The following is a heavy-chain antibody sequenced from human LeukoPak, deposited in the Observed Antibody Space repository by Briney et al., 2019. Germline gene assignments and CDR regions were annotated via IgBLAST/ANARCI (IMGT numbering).Heavy chain of an antibody. V-gene: IGHV4-59*01. CDR3: AREILGTAVFAY. CDR2: ISYSGTT. D-gene: IGHD2/OR15-2a*01. J-gene: IGHJ4*02. CDR1: GGSISSEY. Sequence: SETLSLTCTVSGGSISSEYWSWVRQPPGRGLECIRYISYSGTTIYNPSLKSRFTISVDTSNNQFSLKLSSVTAADTAVYYCAREILGTAVFAYWGQGTLVTVSS.